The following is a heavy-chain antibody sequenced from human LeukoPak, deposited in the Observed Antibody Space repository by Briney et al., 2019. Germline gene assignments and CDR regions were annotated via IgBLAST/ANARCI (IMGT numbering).Heavy chain of an antibody. CDR2: IIPIFGTA. D-gene: IGHD2-2*01. Sequence: SVKVSCKASGGTFSSYAISWVRQPPGQGLEWMGGIIPIFGTANYAQKFQGRVTITADESTSTAYMELSSLRSEDTAVYYCARAGGQLARGTPRFDYWGQGTLVTVSS. CDR3: ARAGGQLARGTPRFDY. CDR1: GGTFSSYA. J-gene: IGHJ4*02. V-gene: IGHV1-69*01.